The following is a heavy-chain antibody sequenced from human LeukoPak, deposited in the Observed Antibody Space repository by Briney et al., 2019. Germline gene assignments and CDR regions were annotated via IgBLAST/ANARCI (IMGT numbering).Heavy chain of an antibody. D-gene: IGHD6-13*01. CDR3: AKLAAAGTAHYYFDY. CDR1: GYTFTSYH. J-gene: IGHJ4*02. Sequence: ASVKVSCKASGYTFTSYHMHWVRQAPGQGLEIMGIINPSGGSTTYAQKFQGRVTMTRDTSTSTVYMEQSSLRSEDTAVYYCAKLAAAGTAHYYFDYWGQGTLVTVSS. CDR2: INPSGGST. V-gene: IGHV1-46*01.